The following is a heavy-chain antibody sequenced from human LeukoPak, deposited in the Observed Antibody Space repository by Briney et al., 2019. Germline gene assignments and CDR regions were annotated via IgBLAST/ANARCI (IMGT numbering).Heavy chain of an antibody. J-gene: IGHJ4*02. CDR2: IYYSGST. CDR1: GGSISSYY. V-gene: IGHV4-59*08. CDR3: ARQRICYDLYSFDS. Sequence: PLETLSLTCTVSGGSISSYYWSWIRQPPGKGLEWIGYIYYSGSTNYNPSLKSRVTISVDTSKNQFSLKLSSVTAADTAVYYCARQRICYDLYSFDSWGQGTLVTVSS. D-gene: IGHD2-2*01.